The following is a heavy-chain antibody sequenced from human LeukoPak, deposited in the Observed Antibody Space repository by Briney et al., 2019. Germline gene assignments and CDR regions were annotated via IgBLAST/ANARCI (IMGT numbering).Heavy chain of an antibody. V-gene: IGHV3-30*01. J-gene: IGHJ4*03. CDR1: GFTFSSYA. D-gene: IGHD2-21*02. CDR2: ISYDGSNK. CDR3: ARERYCGGDCSVFDY. Sequence: GGSLRLSCAASGFTFSSYAMHWVRQAPGKGLEWVAVISYDGSNKYYADSVKGRFTIPRDNSKNTLYLQMNSLRAEDTAVYYCARERYCGGDCSVFDYWGQGTMVTVSS.